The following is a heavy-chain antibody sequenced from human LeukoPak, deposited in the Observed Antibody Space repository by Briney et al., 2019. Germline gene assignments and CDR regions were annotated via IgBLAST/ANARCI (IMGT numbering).Heavy chain of an antibody. J-gene: IGHJ6*03. CDR2: IYTSGST. CDR3: ARVQVEYSSSSDAYYYYYYMDV. V-gene: IGHV4-4*07. Sequence: SETLSLTCTVSGGSISSYYWSWIRQPAGKGLEWIGRIYTSGSTNYNPSLKSRVTMSVDTSKNQFSLKLSSVIAADTAVYYCARVQVEYSSSSDAYYYYYYMDVWGKGTTVTVSS. CDR1: GGSISSYY. D-gene: IGHD6-6*01.